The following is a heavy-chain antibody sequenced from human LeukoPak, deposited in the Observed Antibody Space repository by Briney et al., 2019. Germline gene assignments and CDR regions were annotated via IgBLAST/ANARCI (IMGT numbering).Heavy chain of an antibody. CDR1: GGTFSSYA. J-gene: IGHJ4*02. V-gene: IGHV1-69*13. Sequence: SVKVSCKASGGTFSSYAISWVRQAPGQGLEWMGGIIPIFGTANYAQKFQGRVTITADESTSTAYMELSSLRSEDTAVYYCARLGCGSASCFDYWGQGTLVIVSS. CDR2: IIPIFGTA. D-gene: IGHD2-2*01. CDR3: ARLGCGSASCFDY.